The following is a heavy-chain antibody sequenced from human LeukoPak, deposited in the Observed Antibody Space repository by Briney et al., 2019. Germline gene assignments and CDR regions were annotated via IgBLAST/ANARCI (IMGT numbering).Heavy chain of an antibody. CDR1: GGTFSSYA. CDR2: IIPIVGTA. J-gene: IGHJ5*01. CDR3: ARAQYYYGSENSFDS. V-gene: IGHV1-69*13. D-gene: IGHD3-10*01. Sequence: SVKVSFKASGGTFSSYAISWVRQGPGQGLEWMGGIIPIVGTANYAQKFQGSVTITADETTSTAYMELISLRSEDTAVYYCARAQYYYGSENSFDSWGQGTLVTVSS.